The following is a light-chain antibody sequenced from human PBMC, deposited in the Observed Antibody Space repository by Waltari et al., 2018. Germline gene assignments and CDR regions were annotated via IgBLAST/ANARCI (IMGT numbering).Light chain of an antibody. Sequence: DIQMTQSPSTLSASVGDRVTITCRARQSISSWLAWYQQNPGKAPKLLIYKASSLKRGVPSRFSGSGSGTEFTLTISSLQPDDFATYYCQQYNSYPYTFGQGTKLEIK. CDR3: QQYNSYPYT. CDR2: KAS. CDR1: QSISSW. V-gene: IGKV1-5*03. J-gene: IGKJ2*01.